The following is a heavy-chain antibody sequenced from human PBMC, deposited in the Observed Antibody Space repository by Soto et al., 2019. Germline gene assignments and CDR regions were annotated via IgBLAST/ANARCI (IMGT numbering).Heavy chain of an antibody. CDR1: GYTFTSYA. V-gene: IGHV1-3*01. Sequence: ASVQVSWKAAGYTFTSYAMHLVRQAPGQRLEWMGWTNAGNGNTKYSQKFQGGVTITRDTSASTAYMELSSLRSEDTAVYYCAASSIQLWPRYFEYWGQGSLFSVT. CDR2: TNAGNGNT. J-gene: IGHJ4*02. CDR3: AASSIQLWPRYFEY. D-gene: IGHD5-18*01.